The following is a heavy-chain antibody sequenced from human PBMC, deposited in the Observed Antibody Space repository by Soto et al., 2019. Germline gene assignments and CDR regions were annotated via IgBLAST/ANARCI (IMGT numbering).Heavy chain of an antibody. J-gene: IGHJ6*02. CDR3: AKDLTPTIAVEYYYYGMDV. D-gene: IGHD6-19*01. CDR2: ISYDGSNK. CDR1: GFTFSSYS. V-gene: IGHV3-30*18. Sequence: LRLSCAASGFTFSSYSMNWVRQAPGKGLEWVAVISYDGSNKYYADSVKGRFTISRDNSKNTLYLQMNSLRAEDTAVYYCAKDLTPTIAVEYYYYGMDVWGQGTTVSVSS.